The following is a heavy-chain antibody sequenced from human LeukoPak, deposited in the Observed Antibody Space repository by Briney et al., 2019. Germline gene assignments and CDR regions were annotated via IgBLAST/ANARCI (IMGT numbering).Heavy chain of an antibody. CDR3: AVAAAVDYYYYGMDV. CDR1: GGPFSGYY. V-gene: IGHV4-34*01. Sequence: SETLSLTCDVLGGPFSGYYWSWIRQPPGRGLEWIGEISQFGSTDYNPSLKSRVTISVDTSKNQFSLKLSSVTAADTAVYYCAVAAAVDYYYYGMDVWGQGTTVTVSS. J-gene: IGHJ6*02. CDR2: ISQFGST. D-gene: IGHD6-13*01.